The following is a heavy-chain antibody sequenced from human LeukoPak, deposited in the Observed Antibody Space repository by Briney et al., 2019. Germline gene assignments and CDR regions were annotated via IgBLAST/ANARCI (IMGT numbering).Heavy chain of an antibody. J-gene: IGHJ3*02. Sequence: GESLKISCEGSGFSFTNYWIAWMRQMPGKGLEWMGIIYPGNFDTRYSPSFQGQVTISVDRSINTAYLQWSSLKASDTAMYFCARPTTAGLADAFDIWGQGTMVTVSS. D-gene: IGHD4-11*01. CDR3: ARPTTAGLADAFDI. CDR2: IYPGNFDT. CDR1: GFSFTNYW. V-gene: IGHV5-51*01.